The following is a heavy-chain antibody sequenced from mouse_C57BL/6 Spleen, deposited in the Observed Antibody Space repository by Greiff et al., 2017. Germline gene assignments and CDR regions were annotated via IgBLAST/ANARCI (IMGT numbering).Heavy chain of an antibody. Sequence: VQGVESGAELVKPGASVKISCKASGYAFSSYWMNWVKQRPGKGLEWIGQIYPGDGDTNYNGKFKGKATLTADKSSSTAYMQLSSLTSEDSAVYFCARSASGRYCDVWGTGTTVTVSS. CDR1: GYAFSSYW. J-gene: IGHJ1*03. CDR2: IYPGDGDT. D-gene: IGHD1-2*01. V-gene: IGHV1-80*01. CDR3: ARSASGRYCDV.